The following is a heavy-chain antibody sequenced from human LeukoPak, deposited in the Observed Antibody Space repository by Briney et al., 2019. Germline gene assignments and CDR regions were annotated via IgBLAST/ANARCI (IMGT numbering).Heavy chain of an antibody. Sequence: PSETLSLTCTVSGGSISSYYWSWIRQPPGKGLEWIGYIYYSGSTNYNPSLESRVTISVDTSKNQFSLKLSSVTAADTAVYYCASVAVNAFDIWGQGTMVTVSS. V-gene: IGHV4-59*08. CDR1: GGSISSYY. J-gene: IGHJ3*02. CDR2: IYYSGST. CDR3: ASVAVNAFDI. D-gene: IGHD6-19*01.